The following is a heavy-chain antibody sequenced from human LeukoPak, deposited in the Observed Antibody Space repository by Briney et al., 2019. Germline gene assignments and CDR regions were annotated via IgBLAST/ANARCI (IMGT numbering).Heavy chain of an antibody. V-gene: IGHV4-59*01. D-gene: IGHD6-13*01. CDR2: ISYSGST. CDR3: ARGHIAAAGDFDY. J-gene: IGHJ4*02. CDR1: GASISGYY. Sequence: PSETLSLTCTVSGASISGYYWTWIRQPPGKGLEWIGYISYSGSTKYNPSLESRVTISVDTSKSQFSLKLRSVTAADTAVYYCARGHIAAAGDFDYWGQGTLVTVSS.